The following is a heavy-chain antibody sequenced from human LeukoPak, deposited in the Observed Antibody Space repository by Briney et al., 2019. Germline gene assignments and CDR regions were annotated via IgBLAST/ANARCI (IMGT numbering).Heavy chain of an antibody. CDR1: GYTFTDYY. CDR3: AMARVGATTTNFDY. V-gene: IGHV1-2*02. J-gene: IGHJ4*02. Sequence: ASVKVSCKASGYTFTDYYMHWVRQAPGQGLEWMGWINPDSGGTNYAQNFQGRVTMTRDTSISTAYMELSRLRSDDTAVYYCAMARVGATTTNFDYWGQGTLVTVSS. CDR2: INPDSGGT. D-gene: IGHD1-26*01.